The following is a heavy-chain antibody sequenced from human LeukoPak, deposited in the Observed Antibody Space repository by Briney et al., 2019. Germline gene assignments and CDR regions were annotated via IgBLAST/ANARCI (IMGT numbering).Heavy chain of an antibody. J-gene: IGHJ5*02. Sequence: SETLSLTCTVSGGSISGYYWNWIRQPPGKGLEWIGYMFYSGSTSYNPSLKSRVTISLDTSKNQFSLKVTSVTAVDTAMYYCARSQTGYTGSYGLFDPWGQGTLVTVSS. V-gene: IGHV4-59*01. D-gene: IGHD1-26*01. CDR3: ARSQTGYTGSYGLFDP. CDR2: MFYSGST. CDR1: GGSISGYY.